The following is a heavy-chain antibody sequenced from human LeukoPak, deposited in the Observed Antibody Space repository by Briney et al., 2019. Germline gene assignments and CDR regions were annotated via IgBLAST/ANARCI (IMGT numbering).Heavy chain of an antibody. V-gene: IGHV4-34*01. Sequence: PSETLSLTCAVYGGSFSGYYWSWIRQPPGKGLEWIGEISHSGSTNYNPSLKSRVTISVDTSKNQFSLKLSSVTAADTAVYYCARDSAVAADIDYWGQGTLVTVSS. CDR1: GGSFSGYY. J-gene: IGHJ4*02. CDR3: ARDSAVAADIDY. D-gene: IGHD6-19*01. CDR2: ISHSGST.